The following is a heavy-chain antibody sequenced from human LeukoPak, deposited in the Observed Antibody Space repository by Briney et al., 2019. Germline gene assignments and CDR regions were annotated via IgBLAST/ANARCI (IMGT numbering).Heavy chain of an antibody. J-gene: IGHJ4*02. Sequence: GGSLGLSCAASGFSFSYYSMNWVRQAPGKGLEWISSISSDSSYMYYADSVKGRFTISRDNGKNSLYLQMNSLRAEDAAVYYCARDKVRGYYNPRPNVGFDYWGQGTLVTVSS. V-gene: IGHV3-21*01. CDR1: GFSFSYYS. D-gene: IGHD3-22*01. CDR3: ARDKVRGYYNPRPNVGFDY. CDR2: ISSDSSYM.